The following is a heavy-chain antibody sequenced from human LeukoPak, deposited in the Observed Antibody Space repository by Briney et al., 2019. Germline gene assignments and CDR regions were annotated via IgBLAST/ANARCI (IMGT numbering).Heavy chain of an antibody. CDR3: ASSPLVGATRFDY. J-gene: IGHJ4*02. Sequence: SEPLSLTCTVCGGSISSYYWLWLRPPPGKGLEGIGYIYYSGSTNYNPSLKSRVTISVDTSKNQFSLKLSSVPAADTAVYYCASSPLVGATRFDYWGQGTLVTVSS. CDR1: GGSISSYY. D-gene: IGHD1-26*01. V-gene: IGHV4-59*13. CDR2: IYYSGST.